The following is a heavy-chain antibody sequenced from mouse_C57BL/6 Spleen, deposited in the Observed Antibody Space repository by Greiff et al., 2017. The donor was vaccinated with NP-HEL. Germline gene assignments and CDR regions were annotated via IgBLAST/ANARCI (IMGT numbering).Heavy chain of an antibody. J-gene: IGHJ2*01. V-gene: IGHV5-9*01. CDR2: ISGGGGNT. CDR1: GFTFSSYT. D-gene: IGHD1-1*01. CDR3: ARQGRPYYFDD. Sequence: EVMLVESGGGLVKPGGSLKLSCAASGFTFSSYTMSWVRQTPEQRLAWVATISGGGGNTYYTDSVKGRFTISRDNAKDTMYLQMSRLRSEDTALYYCARQGRPYYFDDWGKGTTLTVSS.